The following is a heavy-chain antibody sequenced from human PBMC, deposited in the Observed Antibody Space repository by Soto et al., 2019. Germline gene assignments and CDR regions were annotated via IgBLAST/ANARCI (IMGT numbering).Heavy chain of an antibody. CDR1: GGSISSGGYY. J-gene: IGHJ4*02. Sequence: SETLSLTCTVSGGSISSGGYYWSWIRQHPGKGLEWIGYIYYSGSTYYNPSLKSRVTISVDTSKNQFSLKLSSVTAADTAVYYCARVPVGSSGYDFFDYWGQGTLVTVSS. CDR2: IYYSGST. CDR3: ARVPVGSSGYDFFDY. D-gene: IGHD5-12*01. V-gene: IGHV4-31*03.